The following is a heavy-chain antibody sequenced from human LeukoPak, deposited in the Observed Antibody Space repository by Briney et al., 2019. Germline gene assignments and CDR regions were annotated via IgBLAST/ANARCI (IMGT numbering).Heavy chain of an antibody. CDR2: IYTSGST. CDR3: ASTKEGY. CDR1: GGSISSGSYY. J-gene: IGHJ4*02. V-gene: IGHV4-61*02. D-gene: IGHD2-2*01. Sequence: PSETLSLTCTVSGGSISSGSYYWNWIRQPAGKGLEWIGRIYTSGSTNYNPSLKSRVTISVDTSKNQFSLKLSSVTAADTAVYYCASTKEGYWGQGTLVTVSS.